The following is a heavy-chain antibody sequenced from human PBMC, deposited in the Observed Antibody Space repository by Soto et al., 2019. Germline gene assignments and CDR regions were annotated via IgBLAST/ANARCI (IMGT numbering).Heavy chain of an antibody. CDR2: ISYDGSDT. D-gene: IGHD1-1*01. CDR1: GFTFRSHG. Sequence: HPGGSLRLSCAASGFTFRSHGMHWVRQAPGKGLEWLTLISYDGSDTYYADSVKGRFTISRDNSKNMLYLQMNSLGAEDTAVYYCAKDFGINWYYFDCWGQGTLVTVSS. J-gene: IGHJ4*02. CDR3: AKDFGINWYYFDC. V-gene: IGHV3-30*18.